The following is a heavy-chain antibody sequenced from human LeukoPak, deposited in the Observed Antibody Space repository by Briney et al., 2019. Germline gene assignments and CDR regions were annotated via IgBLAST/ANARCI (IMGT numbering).Heavy chain of an antibody. V-gene: IGHV3-30*01. J-gene: IGHJ4*02. CDR3: AREGDRHLTFDY. D-gene: IGHD3-16*01. CDR2: TAYEGGEK. Sequence: PGRSLRLSCAASGSTFSGHLLHWVRQAPGKGLELVAGTAYEGGEKYYADSVSGRFTISRENSENTVYLQMNGLRLEDTAVYFCAREGDRHLTFDYWGRGTLVTVSS. CDR1: GSTFSGHL.